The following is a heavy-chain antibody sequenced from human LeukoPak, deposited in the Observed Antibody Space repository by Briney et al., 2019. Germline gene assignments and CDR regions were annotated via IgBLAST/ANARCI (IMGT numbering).Heavy chain of an antibody. CDR1: GFTFSNYA. J-gene: IGHJ4*02. V-gene: IGHV3-23*01. D-gene: IGHD4-17*01. Sequence: GSLRLSCAASGFTFSNYAMSWVRQAPGKGLEWVSAISGSGGSTYYADSVKGRSTISRDNSKNTLYLQMNSLRAEDTAVYYCAKHPTVTPYYFDYWGQGTLVTVSS. CDR2: ISGSGGST. CDR3: AKHPTVTPYYFDY.